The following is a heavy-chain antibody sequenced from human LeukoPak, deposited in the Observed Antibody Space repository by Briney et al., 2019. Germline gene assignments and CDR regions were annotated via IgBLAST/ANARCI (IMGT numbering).Heavy chain of an antibody. D-gene: IGHD7-27*01. J-gene: IGHJ4*01. CDR2: IYYSGST. CDR1: GVSISSSSYY. V-gene: IGHV4-39*07. CDR3: ARDGDRILDY. Sequence: AETLCLTCTASGVSISSSSYYWGWMRQPPGQGLEWIGSIYYSGSTYYNPSLTSRVTISVDTSKNQFSLKLSSVTAADTAVYYCARDGDRILDYWGHGTPVTVSS.